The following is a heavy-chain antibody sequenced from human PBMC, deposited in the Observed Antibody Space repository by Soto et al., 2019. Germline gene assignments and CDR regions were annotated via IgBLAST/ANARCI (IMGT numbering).Heavy chain of an antibody. J-gene: IGHJ4*02. D-gene: IGHD3-3*01. CDR2: INHFGSP. CDR3: AILNGGRFLDKGDY. Sequence: QVQLHQWGAGLLKPSETLSLTCGVYNGSFMGYYWTWVRQPPGKGLEWIGEINHFGSPNYNPSLKSRVAISIETSKHQFSLSLRSLTAADTAVYYCAILNGGRFLDKGDYWGQGILVTVSS. CDR1: NGSFMGYY. V-gene: IGHV4-34*01.